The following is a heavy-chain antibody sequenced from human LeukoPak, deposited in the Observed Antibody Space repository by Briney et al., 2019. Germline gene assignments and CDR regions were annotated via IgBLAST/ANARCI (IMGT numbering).Heavy chain of an antibody. V-gene: IGHV3-23*01. CDR2: ISGSGGST. Sequence: GGPLRLSCAASGFTFSSYIISWVRQAPGKGLEWVSAISGSGGSTYYADSVKGRFTISRDNSKNTLYLQMNSLRAEDTAVYYCAKDQDGASRGMDVWGQGTTVTVSS. J-gene: IGHJ6*02. CDR1: GFTFSSYI. CDR3: AKDQDGASRGMDV. D-gene: IGHD4-17*01.